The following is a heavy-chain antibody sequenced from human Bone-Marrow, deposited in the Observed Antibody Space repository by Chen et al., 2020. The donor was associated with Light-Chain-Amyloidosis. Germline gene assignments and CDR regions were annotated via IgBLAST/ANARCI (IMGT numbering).Heavy chain of an antibody. CDR1: GFTFRNYA. V-gene: IGHV3-23*01. CDR2: ITGSNFNT. D-gene: IGHD3-9*01. Sequence: DVQLLESGGGLVQPGGSLRLSCAASGFTFRNYAMSWVRQFPGKGLEWVAAITGSNFNTYYADSVKGRFTISRDNSKTTLYLQMNSLTAEDTDMYYCTKTPYDVLTGSLIFDYWGQGNLVTVSS. J-gene: IGHJ4*02. CDR3: TKTPYDVLTGSLIFDY.